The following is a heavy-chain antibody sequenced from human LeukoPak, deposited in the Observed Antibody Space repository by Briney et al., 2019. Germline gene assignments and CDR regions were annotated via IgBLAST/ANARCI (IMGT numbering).Heavy chain of an antibody. CDR2: ISNSGST. CDR1: GGSIRSGGDY. V-gene: IGHV4-31*03. D-gene: IGHD6-6*01. CDR3: ARATIAARHDWFDP. J-gene: IGHJ5*02. Sequence: KTSQTLSLTCTVSGGSIRSGGDYWNWIRQHPGKGLEWIGYISNSGSTYYNPSLKSRITISVDTSKTQFSLNLNSVTAADTAVYYCARATIAARHDWFDPWGQGTLVTVSS.